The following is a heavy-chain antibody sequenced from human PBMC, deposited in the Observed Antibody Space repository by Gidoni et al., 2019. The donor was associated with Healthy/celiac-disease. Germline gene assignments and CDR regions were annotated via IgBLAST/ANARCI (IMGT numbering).Heavy chain of an antibody. V-gene: IGHV3-30*18. CDR3: AKDRGAAAGTDWFDP. CDR1: GFTFSSYG. CDR2: ISYDGSNK. Sequence: QVQLVESGGGVVQPGRSLRLSCAASGFTFSSYGMHWVRQAPGKGLEWVAVISYDGSNKYYADSVKGRFTISRDNSKNTLYLQMNSLRAEDTAVYYCAKDRGAAAGTDWFDPWGQGTLVTVSS. D-gene: IGHD6-13*01. J-gene: IGHJ5*02.